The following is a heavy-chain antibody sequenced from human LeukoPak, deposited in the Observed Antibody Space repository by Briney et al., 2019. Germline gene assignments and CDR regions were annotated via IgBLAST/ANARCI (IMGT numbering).Heavy chain of an antibody. CDR3: ARDHDYGPDY. J-gene: IGHJ4*02. V-gene: IGHV1-2*02. CDR2: IKPDSVAT. Sequence: GASVKVSCKTSGFTFSDHYMHWLRQAPGQGLEWMGWIKPDSVATNYAQKFQGRFTMSRDMSISTVYMELTSLTSDDTAMYWRARDHDYGPDYWGQGTLVTVSA. D-gene: IGHD4/OR15-4a*01. CDR1: GFTFSDHY.